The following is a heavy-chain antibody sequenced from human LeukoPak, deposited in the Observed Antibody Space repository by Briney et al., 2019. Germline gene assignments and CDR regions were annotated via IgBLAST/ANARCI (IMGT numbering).Heavy chain of an antibody. Sequence: GASVKVSCKASGYTFTSYYMHWVRQAPGQGLEWMGIINFSGGTTSYPQKFQGRVTMTRDTSTSTVYMELSSLRSEDPAVYYCASRRDGSNYAAFDIWGQGTMVTVSS. CDR1: GYTFTSYY. D-gene: IGHD5-12*01. CDR3: ASRRDGSNYAAFDI. V-gene: IGHV1-46*01. J-gene: IGHJ3*02. CDR2: INFSGGTT.